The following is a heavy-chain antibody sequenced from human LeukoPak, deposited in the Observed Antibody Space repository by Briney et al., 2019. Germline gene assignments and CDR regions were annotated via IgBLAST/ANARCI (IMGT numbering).Heavy chain of an antibody. V-gene: IGHV3-21*01. CDR2: ISSSSSYI. J-gene: IGHJ4*02. CDR3: ARAQQWLVKIDY. D-gene: IGHD6-19*01. CDR1: GFTFNSYS. Sequence: GGSLRLSCAASGFTFNSYSMNWVRQAPGKGLEWVSSISSSSSYIYYADSVKGRFTISRDNAKNSLYLQMNSLRAEDTAVYYCARAQQWLVKIDYWGQGTLVTVSS.